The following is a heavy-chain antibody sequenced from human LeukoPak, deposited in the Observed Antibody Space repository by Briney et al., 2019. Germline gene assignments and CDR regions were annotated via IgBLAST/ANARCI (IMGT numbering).Heavy chain of an antibody. V-gene: IGHV3-30*18. CDR1: GFTFSSYG. J-gene: IGHJ4*02. CDR2: ISYDGSNK. Sequence: GGSLRLSCAASGFTFSSYGMHWVRQAPGKGLEWVGVISYDGSNKYYADSVKGRFTISRDNSKNTLYLQMNSLRAEDTAVYYCAKSSVGIAVAGTLNYWGQGTLVTVSS. D-gene: IGHD6-19*01. CDR3: AKSSVGIAVAGTLNY.